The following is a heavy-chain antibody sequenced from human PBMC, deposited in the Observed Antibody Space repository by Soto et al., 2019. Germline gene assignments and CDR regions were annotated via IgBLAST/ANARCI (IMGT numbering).Heavy chain of an antibody. Sequence: GESRKISCNGSGYSFTSYWIGWVRQMPGKGLEWMGIIYPGDSDTRYSPSFQGQVTISADKSISTAYLQWSSLKASDTAMYYCARQLYYYDSSGYSPFDPWGQGTLGTVSS. CDR3: ARQLYYYDSSGYSPFDP. J-gene: IGHJ5*02. CDR1: GYSFTSYW. CDR2: IYPGDSDT. D-gene: IGHD3-22*01. V-gene: IGHV5-51*01.